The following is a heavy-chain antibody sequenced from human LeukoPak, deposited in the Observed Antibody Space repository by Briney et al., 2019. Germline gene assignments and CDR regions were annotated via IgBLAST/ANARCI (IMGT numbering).Heavy chain of an antibody. D-gene: IGHD5-12*01. CDR3: EGYLEAGGYFDY. CDR2: IYSSGST. J-gene: IGHJ4*02. V-gene: IGHV4-4*08. Sequence: SETLSLTCSVSGGSIRFFYWSWIRQPPGKGLEWIGYIYSSGSTNYSPSLKSRVTMSLDTSKNQFSLKLSSVTAADTAVYYCEGYLEAGGYFDYGGQGTLVTVSS. CDR1: GGSIRFFY.